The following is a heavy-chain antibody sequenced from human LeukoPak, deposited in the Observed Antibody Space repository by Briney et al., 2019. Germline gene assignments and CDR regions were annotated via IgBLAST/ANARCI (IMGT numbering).Heavy chain of an antibody. D-gene: IGHD3-9*01. J-gene: IGHJ5*02. CDR2: ISSNGEST. Sequence: PGGSLRLSCIASGFSFEEYAMQWVRQVPGKGLQWVSGISSNGESTGYADSVKGRFTISRDNSKNTLYLQMNSLRAEDTAVYYCAKDLVPYYDILTGSRGNWFDPWGQGTLVTVSS. V-gene: IGHV3-9*01. CDR1: GFSFEEYA. CDR3: AKDLVPYYDILTGSRGNWFDP.